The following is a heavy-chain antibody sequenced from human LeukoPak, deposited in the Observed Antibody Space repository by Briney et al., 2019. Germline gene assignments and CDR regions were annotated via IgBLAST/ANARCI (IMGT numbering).Heavy chain of an antibody. CDR1: GGSISSSSYY. CDR2: IYYSGST. D-gene: IGHD4-17*01. CDR3: ARGDYGDSNY. Sequence: TSETLSLTCTVSGGSISSSSYYWGWIRQPPGKGLEWIGSIYYSGSTYYNPSLQGRVTISVDTSKNQFSLRLTSVTAADTAVYYCARGDYGDSNYWGQGTLVTVSS. J-gene: IGHJ4*02. V-gene: IGHV4-39*07.